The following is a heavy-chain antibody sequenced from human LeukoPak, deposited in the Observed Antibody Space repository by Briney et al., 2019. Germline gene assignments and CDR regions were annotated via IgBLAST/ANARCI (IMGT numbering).Heavy chain of an antibody. D-gene: IGHD6-19*01. CDR2: IYYSGST. CDR1: GGSISSSSYY. V-gene: IGHV4-39*01. Sequence: SETLSLTCTVSGGSISSSSYYWGWIRQPPGKGLERIGSIYYSGSTYYNPSLKTRVTVSVDTSKNQLSLKLRSVAAADTAVYYCARHVLSLTVSGTFPVLTPNWFDPWGQGTLVTVSS. J-gene: IGHJ5*02. CDR3: ARHVLSLTVSGTFPVLTPNWFDP.